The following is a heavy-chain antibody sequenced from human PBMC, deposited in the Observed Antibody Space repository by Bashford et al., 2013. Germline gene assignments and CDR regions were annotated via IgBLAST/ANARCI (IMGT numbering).Heavy chain of an antibody. CDR2: IYYSGST. CDR1: GGSISSSSYY. J-gene: IGHJ4*02. CDR3: ASEAEKSLDY. Sequence: SSETLSLTCTVSGGSISSSSYYWGWIRQPPGKGLEWIGSIYYSGSTYYNPSLKSRVTISVDTSKNQFSLKLSSVTAADTAVYYCASEAEKSLDYWGQGTLVTVSS. V-gene: IGHV4-39*01. D-gene: IGHD6-19*01.